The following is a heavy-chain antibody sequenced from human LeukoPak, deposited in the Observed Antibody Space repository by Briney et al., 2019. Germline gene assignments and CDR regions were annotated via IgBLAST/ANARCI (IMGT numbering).Heavy chain of an antibody. Sequence: ASVKVSCKASGYTFTGYYMHWVRQAPGQGLEGMGWINPNSGGTNYAQKFQGRVTMTRDTSISTAYMELSRLRSDDTAVYYCARAVAGTDAFDIWGQGTMVTVSS. CDR2: INPNSGGT. CDR3: ARAVAGTDAFDI. V-gene: IGHV1-2*02. CDR1: GYTFTGYY. J-gene: IGHJ3*02. D-gene: IGHD6-19*01.